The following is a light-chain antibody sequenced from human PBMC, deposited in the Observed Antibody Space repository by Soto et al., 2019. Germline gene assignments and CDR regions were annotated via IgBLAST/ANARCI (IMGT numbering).Light chain of an antibody. CDR2: GAS. CDR1: TSVISN. CDR3: QQYNNWPQT. J-gene: IGKJ1*01. V-gene: IGKV3-15*01. Sequence: IVMTQSPATLSVSPGERATLSCRASTSVISNVAWYQQKPGQDPRLHIYGASTRATGIPARFSGSGSGTEFTLTISSLLSEDCAVYYCQQYNNWPQTFGQGTKVEIK.